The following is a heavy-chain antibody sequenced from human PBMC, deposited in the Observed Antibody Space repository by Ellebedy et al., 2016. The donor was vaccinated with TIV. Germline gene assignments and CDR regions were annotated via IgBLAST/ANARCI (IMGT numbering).Heavy chain of an antibody. CDR1: GYTFTSYG. J-gene: IGHJ6*02. CDR3: ARDADYYGSGSYGMDV. V-gene: IGHV1-18*04. D-gene: IGHD3-10*01. CDR2: ISAYNGNT. Sequence: ASVKVSCKASGYTFTSYGISWVRQAPGQGLEWMGWISAYNGNTNYAQKLQGRVTMTTDTSTSTAYMELRSLRSDDTAVYYCARDADYYGSGSYGMDVWGQGTTVTVSS.